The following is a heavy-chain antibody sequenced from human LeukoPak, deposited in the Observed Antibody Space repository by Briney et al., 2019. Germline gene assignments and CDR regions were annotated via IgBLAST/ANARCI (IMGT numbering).Heavy chain of an antibody. J-gene: IGHJ3*02. CDR3: ARSAEWLRNAFDI. CDR2: THNSGSS. Sequence: SETLTLSCSASGATTSHFYWNWIRQPPGKGLEWIGYTHNSGSSKHSPSLKSRVTISIDTYKNQFSLQLTSVTAADTAIYYCARSAEWLRNAFDIWGQGTMVSVSS. D-gene: IGHD5-12*01. V-gene: IGHV4-59*01. CDR1: GATTSHFY.